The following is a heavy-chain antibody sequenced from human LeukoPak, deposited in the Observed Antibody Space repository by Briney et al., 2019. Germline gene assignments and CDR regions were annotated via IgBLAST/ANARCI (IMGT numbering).Heavy chain of an antibody. D-gene: IGHD3-3*01. V-gene: IGHV4-39*07. CDR1: GGSISGSSYY. Sequence: SETLSLPCNVSGGSISGSSYYLGWIRQPPGKGLEWIGGFYYSGTSYYNPSLKSRVTISVDTSKNQFSLRLSSVTAAHTAVYYCAFWSFYYSGSGEYNWGQGALVTVSS. CDR3: AFWSFYYSGSGEYN. J-gene: IGHJ1*01. CDR2: FYYSGTS.